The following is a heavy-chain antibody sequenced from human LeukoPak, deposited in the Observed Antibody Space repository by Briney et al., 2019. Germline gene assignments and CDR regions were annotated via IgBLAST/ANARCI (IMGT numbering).Heavy chain of an antibody. D-gene: IGHD6-19*01. CDR1: GCTFTKYY. J-gene: IGHJ2*01. CDR3: ARSGSSGWYHFDL. Sequence: ASVKVSCKASGCTFTKYYIHWVRQAPGQGLKWMGVINPSGGSTSYEQKFQGRVTMTRDTSTSTVYMELSSLRSEDTAVYYCARSGSSGWYHFDLWGRGSLVTVSS. CDR2: INPSGGST. V-gene: IGHV1-46*01.